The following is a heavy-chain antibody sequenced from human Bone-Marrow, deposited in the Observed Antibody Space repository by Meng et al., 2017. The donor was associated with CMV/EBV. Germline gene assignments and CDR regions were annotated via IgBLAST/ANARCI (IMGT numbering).Heavy chain of an antibody. Sequence: GSLRLSCTVSGGSISSSSYYWGWIRQPPGKGLEWTGSIYYSGSTYYNPSLKSRVTISVDTSKNQFSLKLSSVTAADTAVYYCAREFHYYDSSGYDYWGQGTLVTVSS. CDR2: IYYSGST. J-gene: IGHJ4*02. V-gene: IGHV4-39*07. CDR1: GGSISSSSYY. D-gene: IGHD3-22*01. CDR3: AREFHYYDSSGYDY.